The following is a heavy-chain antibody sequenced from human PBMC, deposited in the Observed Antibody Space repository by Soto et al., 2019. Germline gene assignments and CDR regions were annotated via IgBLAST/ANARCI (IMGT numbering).Heavy chain of an antibody. D-gene: IGHD5-12*01. Sequence: SETLSLTCTVSGGSISSSSYYWGRIRQPPGKGLEWIGSIYYSGSTYYNPSLKSRVTISVDTSKNQFSLKLTSVTAADTAMYYCVRHTNGYNPFDHWGQGTLVTVSS. J-gene: IGHJ4*02. V-gene: IGHV4-39*01. CDR1: GGSISSSSYY. CDR3: VRHTNGYNPFDH. CDR2: IYYSGST.